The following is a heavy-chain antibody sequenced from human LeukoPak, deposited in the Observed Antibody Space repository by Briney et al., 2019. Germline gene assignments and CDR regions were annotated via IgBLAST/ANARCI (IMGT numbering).Heavy chain of an antibody. J-gene: IGHJ4*02. CDR1: GGTFSSYT. CDR3: ARGVKNGLKVAYYFDY. V-gene: IGHV1-69*02. D-gene: IGHD2-8*01. Sequence: SVKVSCKASGGTFSSYTISWVRQAPGQGLDWMGRIIPILGIANYAQKFQGRVTITADKSTSTAYMELSSLRSEDTAVYYCARGVKNGLKVAYYFDYWGQGTLVTVSS. CDR2: IIPILGIA.